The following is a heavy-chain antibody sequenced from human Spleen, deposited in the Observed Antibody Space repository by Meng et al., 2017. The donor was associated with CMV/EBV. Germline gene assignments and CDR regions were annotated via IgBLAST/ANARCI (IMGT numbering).Heavy chain of an antibody. CDR2: VNPNGGST. Sequence: KASGYTITSYYMHWVRQAPGQGLEWMGIVNPNGGSTSYGQKFQGRVNMTRDTSTSTVYMGLGSLRSEDTAVYYCARGGRMAPNYHDYWGQGTLVTVSS. D-gene: IGHD5-24*01. CDR3: ARGGRMAPNYHDY. V-gene: IGHV1-46*01. J-gene: IGHJ4*02. CDR1: GYTITSYY.